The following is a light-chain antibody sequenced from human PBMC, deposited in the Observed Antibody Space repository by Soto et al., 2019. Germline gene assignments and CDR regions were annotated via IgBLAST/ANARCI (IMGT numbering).Light chain of an antibody. J-gene: IGKJ4*01. CDR2: LGS. CDR1: QSLLFSNGYNY. CDR3: MQALHTPLT. V-gene: IGKV2-28*01. Sequence: EIVMTQSPLSLPVTPGEPASISCRSSQSLLFSNGYNYLDWYLQKPGQSPQLLIYLGSNRASGVPDRFSGSGSGTEFTLKISRVEAEDVGVYYCMQALHTPLTFGGGTRVDIK.